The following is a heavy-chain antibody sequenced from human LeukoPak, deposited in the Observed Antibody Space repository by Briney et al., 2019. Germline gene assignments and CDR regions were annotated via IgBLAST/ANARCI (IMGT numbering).Heavy chain of an antibody. CDR1: GDSISNYY. J-gene: IGHJ3*02. V-gene: IGHV4-59*01. CDR2: IYYSGSP. CDR3: ARGYYDSSGYYGAFDI. Sequence: SETLSLTCTVSGDSISNYYWSWIRQPPGRGLEWVGYIYYSGSPNYNPSLKSRVTISVDTSKNQFSLKLNSVTAADTAVYYCARGYYDSSGYYGAFDIWGQGTMVTVSS. D-gene: IGHD3-22*01.